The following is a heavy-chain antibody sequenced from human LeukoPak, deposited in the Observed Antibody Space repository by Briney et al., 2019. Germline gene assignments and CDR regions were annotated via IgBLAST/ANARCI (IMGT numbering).Heavy chain of an antibody. V-gene: IGHV1-18*01. CDR3: AGEAGSDAFDI. D-gene: IGHD6-19*01. J-gene: IGHJ3*02. Sequence: WMGWISAYNGNTNYAQKLQGRVTMTTDTSTSTAYMELRSLRSDDTAVYYCAGEAGSDAFDIWGQGTMVTVSS. CDR2: ISAYNGNT.